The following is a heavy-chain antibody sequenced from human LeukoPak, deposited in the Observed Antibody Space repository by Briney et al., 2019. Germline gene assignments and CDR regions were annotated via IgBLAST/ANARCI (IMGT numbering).Heavy chain of an antibody. Sequence: GTSLRLSCAASGFTFGSYGMHWVRQAPGEEPEWGAVIWYDGSNQDYGDSAKGRFNISRDNSKNTLYLQMNRLRVEDTAVNYCARGKLYGSGAFDNWGQGTLVTVSS. CDR2: IWYDGSNQ. D-gene: IGHD3-10*01. CDR1: GFTFGSYG. J-gene: IGHJ4*02. CDR3: ARGKLYGSGAFDN. V-gene: IGHV3-33*01.